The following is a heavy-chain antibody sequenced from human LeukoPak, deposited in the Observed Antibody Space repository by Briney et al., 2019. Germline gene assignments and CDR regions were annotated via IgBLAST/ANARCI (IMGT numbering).Heavy chain of an antibody. J-gene: IGHJ4*02. CDR1: GFTFSSYG. D-gene: IGHD3-22*01. CDR2: LSGSGGDT. Sequence: GGSLRLSCAASGFTFSSYGMSWVRQAPGKGLEWVSGLSGSGGDTYYADSVKGRFTISRDNSKNTLYLQVNSLRAEDTAVYYCAKDYLGYYYDSSGYYDYWGQGTLVTVSS. CDR3: AKDYLGYYYDSSGYYDY. V-gene: IGHV3-23*01.